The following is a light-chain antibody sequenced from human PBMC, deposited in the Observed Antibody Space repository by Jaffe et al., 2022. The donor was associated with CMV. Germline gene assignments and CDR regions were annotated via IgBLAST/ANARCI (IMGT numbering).Light chain of an antibody. Sequence: QSALTQPPSASGSPGQSVTISCTGTSSDVGGYNYVSWYQQHPGKAPKLIIYEVSKRPSGVPDRFSGSKSDNTASLTVSGLQAEDEADYYCSSYAGSNLYFGTGTKVTVL. CDR3: SSYAGSNLY. CDR2: EVS. V-gene: IGLV2-8*01. CDR1: SSDVGGYNY. J-gene: IGLJ1*01.